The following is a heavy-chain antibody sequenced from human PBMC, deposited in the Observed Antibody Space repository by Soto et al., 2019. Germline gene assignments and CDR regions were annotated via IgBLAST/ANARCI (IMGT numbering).Heavy chain of an antibody. CDR3: ARSPAVTTSWFDP. V-gene: IGHV1-3*01. CDR1: RYTFTGYA. J-gene: IGHJ5*02. Sequence: GASGKVSGKAARYTFTGYAMHWVRQAPGQRLEWMGWINAGNGNTKYSQKFQGRVTITRDTSASTAYMELSSLRSEDTAVYYCARSPAVTTSWFDPWGQGTLVTVS. D-gene: IGHD4-17*01. CDR2: INAGNGNT.